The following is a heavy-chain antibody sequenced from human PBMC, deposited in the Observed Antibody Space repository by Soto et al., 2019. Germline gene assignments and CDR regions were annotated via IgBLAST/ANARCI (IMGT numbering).Heavy chain of an antibody. Sequence: SVKVSCKASGYIFSNYEISWVRQAPGQGLEWMGGIIPNIGTANYAQKFQGRVTITADESTSTAYMELSSLRSEDTAVYYCARTYGGNSIGHWFDPWGQGTLVTVSS. CDR3: ARTYGGNSIGHWFDP. J-gene: IGHJ5*02. CDR2: IIPNIGTA. V-gene: IGHV1-69*13. CDR1: GYIFSNYE. D-gene: IGHD2-21*02.